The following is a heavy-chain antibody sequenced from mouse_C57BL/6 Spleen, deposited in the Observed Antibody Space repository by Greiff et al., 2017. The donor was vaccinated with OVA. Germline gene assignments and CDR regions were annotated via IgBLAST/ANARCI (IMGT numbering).Heavy chain of an antibody. CDR2: ISSGGDYI. CDR1: GFTFSSYA. D-gene: IGHD2-4*01. Sequence: EVKLMESGEGLVKPGGSLKLSCAASGFTFSSYAMSWVRQPPEKRLEWVAYISSGGDYIYYADTVTGRFTISRDNARNTLYLQMSSLKSEDTAMYYCTRDDRDYDNYAMDYWGQGTSVTVSS. V-gene: IGHV5-9-1*02. J-gene: IGHJ4*01. CDR3: TRDDRDYDNYAMDY.